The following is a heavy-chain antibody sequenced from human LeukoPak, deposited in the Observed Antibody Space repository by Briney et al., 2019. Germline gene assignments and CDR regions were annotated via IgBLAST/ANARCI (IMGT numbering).Heavy chain of an antibody. D-gene: IGHD6-19*01. J-gene: IGHJ4*02. V-gene: IGHV3-23*01. CDR2: ISGSGGST. CDR1: GFTFSSYA. Sequence: PGGSLRLSCAASGFTFSSYAMSWVRQAPGKGLEWVSAISGSGGSTYYADSVKGRFTISRDNSKNTLYLQLNSLRADDTAIYYCAHSRGPVAGAPESWGQGTLVTVSS. CDR3: AHSRGPVAGAPES.